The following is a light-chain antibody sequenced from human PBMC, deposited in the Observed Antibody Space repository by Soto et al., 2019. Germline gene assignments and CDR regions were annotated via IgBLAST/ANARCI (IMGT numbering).Light chain of an antibody. CDR3: QQYGSSPVT. V-gene: IGKV3-20*01. CDR2: GAS. CDR1: QSVSSSY. Sequence: EILLTQSPGPLSFSPGERATLSCRASQSVSSSYLAWYQRKPGQAPRLLINGASSRATGIPDRFSGSGSGTDFSLTISRLEPEDFAVYYCQQYGSSPVTFGQGTKV. J-gene: IGKJ1*01.